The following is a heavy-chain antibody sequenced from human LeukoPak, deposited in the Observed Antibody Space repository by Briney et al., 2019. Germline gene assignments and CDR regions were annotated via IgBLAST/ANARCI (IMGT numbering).Heavy chain of an antibody. V-gene: IGHV3-23*01. Sequence: GRCLRLSCAASGFTFSSYAMGWGRQAPGKGREWVSAISGSGGTIYYGDSVKGRFTISRDNAKNSLYLQMNSLRAEDTDVYDCARGGTTAQPSKYSFDYWGQGTLVTVSS. CDR1: GFTFSSYA. J-gene: IGHJ4*02. CDR2: ISGSGGTI. D-gene: IGHD1-7*01. CDR3: ARGGTTAQPSKYSFDY.